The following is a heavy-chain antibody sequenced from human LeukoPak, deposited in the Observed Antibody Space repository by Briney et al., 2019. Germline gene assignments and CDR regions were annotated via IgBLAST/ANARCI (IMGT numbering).Heavy chain of an antibody. J-gene: IGHJ2*01. V-gene: IGHV3-7*01. CDR2: IKQDGSEK. CDR3: ARDYTYYDILTGYPYWYFDL. CDR1: GFTFSSHW. D-gene: IGHD3-9*01. Sequence: PGGSLRLSCAASGFTFSSHWMSWVRQAPGEGLEWVANIKQDGSEKYYVDSVRGRFTISRDNAKNSLYLQMNSLRAEDTAVYYCARDYTYYDILTGYPYWYFDLWGRGTLVTVSS.